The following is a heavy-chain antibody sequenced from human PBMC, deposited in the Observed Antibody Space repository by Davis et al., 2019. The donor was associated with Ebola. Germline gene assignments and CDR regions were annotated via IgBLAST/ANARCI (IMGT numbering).Heavy chain of an antibody. CDR1: GYTFPIYG. CDR3: ARDLGEYSSSWYYYYYGMDV. Sequence: AASVKVSCQASGYTFPIYGISWVRQAPGQGLEWIGWISAYNGNTNYAQNLQGRVTMTTDTSTSTAYMELRSLRSDDTAVYYCARDLGEYSSSWYYYYYGMDVWGQGTTVTVSS. D-gene: IGHD6-13*01. CDR2: ISAYNGNT. V-gene: IGHV1-18*01. J-gene: IGHJ6*02.